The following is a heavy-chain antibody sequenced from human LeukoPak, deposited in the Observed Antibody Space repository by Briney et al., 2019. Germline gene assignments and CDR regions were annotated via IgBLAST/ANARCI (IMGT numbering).Heavy chain of an antibody. CDR2: IYYSGSN. CDR1: GGSISSYY. V-gene: IGHV4-59*01. D-gene: IGHD3-10*01. J-gene: IGHJ2*01. Sequence: SETLSLTCTVSGGSISSYYWSWIRQPSGKGLEWIGYIYYSGSNNYNPSLKSRVTMSVDTSKNQFSLKLSSVTAADTAVYYCAKYGSYWSFDLWGRGTLVTVSS. CDR3: AKYGSYWSFDL.